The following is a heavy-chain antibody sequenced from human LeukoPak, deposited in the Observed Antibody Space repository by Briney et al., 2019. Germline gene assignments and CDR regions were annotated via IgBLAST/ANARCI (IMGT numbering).Heavy chain of an antibody. D-gene: IGHD5-18*01. CDR1: GGTFSSYA. J-gene: IGHJ6*02. Sequence: SVKVSCTASGGTFSSYAISWVRQAPGQGLEWMGGIIPIFGTANYAQKFQGRVTITADESTSTAYMELSSLRSEDTAVYYCARENSSPYYYYYGMDVWGQGTTVTVSS. CDR3: ARENSSPYYYYYGMDV. V-gene: IGHV1-69*13. CDR2: IIPIFGTA.